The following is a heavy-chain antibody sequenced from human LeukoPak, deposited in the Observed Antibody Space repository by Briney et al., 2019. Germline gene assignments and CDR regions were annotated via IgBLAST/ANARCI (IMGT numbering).Heavy chain of an antibody. CDR3: ARDRRILTGPDY. D-gene: IGHD3-9*01. V-gene: IGHV1-18*04. Sequence: RVASAKVSCKASGYTFTSYGISWVRQAPGQGLEWMGWISAYNGNTNYAQKLQGRVTMTTDTSTSTAYMELRSLRSDDTAVYYCARDRRILTGPDYWGQGTLVTVSS. CDR2: ISAYNGNT. J-gene: IGHJ4*02. CDR1: GYTFTSYG.